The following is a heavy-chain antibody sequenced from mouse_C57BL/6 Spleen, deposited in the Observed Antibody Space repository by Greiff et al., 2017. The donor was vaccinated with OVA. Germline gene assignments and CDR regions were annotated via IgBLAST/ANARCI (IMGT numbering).Heavy chain of an antibody. CDR3: AGEGELVGTGFAY. CDR2: IDPHSGGT. V-gene: IGHV1-72*01. Sequence: QVQLQQPGAELVKPGASVKLSCKASGYTFTSYWMHWVKQRPGRGLAWIGRIDPHSGGTKYNAKFKSKATLTVDQPSSTAYMQLSSLTSEYSACYYGAGEGELVGTGFAYWGQGTLVTVSA. CDR1: GYTFTSYW. D-gene: IGHD6-2*01. J-gene: IGHJ3*01.